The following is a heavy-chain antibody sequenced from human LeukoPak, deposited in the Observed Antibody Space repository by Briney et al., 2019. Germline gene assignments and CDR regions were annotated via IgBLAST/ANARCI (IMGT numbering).Heavy chain of an antibody. CDR3: ARDTVGSLDY. J-gene: IGHJ4*02. CDR2: IKQDGGTK. V-gene: IGHV3-7*01. CDR1: GFTFSNSW. D-gene: IGHD2-8*02. Sequence: PGGSLTLPCVASGFTFSNSWMAWLRQAPGKGLEGVANIKQDGGTKHYADSLRGRFTISRDNPKNSLYLQMNSLRSDDTALYYCARDTVGSLDYWGQGILVTVAS.